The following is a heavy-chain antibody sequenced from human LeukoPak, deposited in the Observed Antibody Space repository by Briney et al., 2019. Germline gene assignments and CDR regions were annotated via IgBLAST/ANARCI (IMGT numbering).Heavy chain of an antibody. CDR3: AREPYSSSGWFDP. CDR2: INQDGSEK. V-gene: IGHV3-7*01. J-gene: IGHJ5*02. CDR1: EFTFKSYW. Sequence: GGSLRLSCAASEFTFKSYWMTWVRQAPGKGLEWVANINQDGSEKYYVDSVKGRFTISRDNAKNSLYLQMNSLRTEDTAVYYCAREPYSSSGWFDPWGQGTLVTVSS. D-gene: IGHD6-13*01.